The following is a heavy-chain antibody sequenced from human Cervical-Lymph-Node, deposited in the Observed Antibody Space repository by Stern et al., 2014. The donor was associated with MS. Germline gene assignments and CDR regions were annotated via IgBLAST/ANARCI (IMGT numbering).Heavy chain of an antibody. CDR1: AFNFNNYA. D-gene: IGHD2-15*01. V-gene: IGHV3-33*01. CDR3: AADRYCSADSCQGLFDY. J-gene: IGHJ4*02. Sequence: VQLVESGGGVVQPGTSLRLSCAAPAFNFNNYAMHWVRQAPGKGLDWVAVIWYDGTKKYYADSVRGRFTISRDHSKNTLYLQMTGLRADDTAVYYCAADRYCSADSCQGLFDYWGQGTLVTVSS. CDR2: IWYDGTKK.